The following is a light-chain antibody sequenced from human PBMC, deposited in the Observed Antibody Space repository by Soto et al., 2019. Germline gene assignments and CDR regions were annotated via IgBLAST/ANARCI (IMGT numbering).Light chain of an antibody. V-gene: IGLV2-14*01. J-gene: IGLJ2*01. CDR3: SSYTTIKTVV. CDR2: EVS. CDR1: SSDIGTYKY. Sequence: SVLTQPASVSGSPGQSITISCTGTSSDIGTYKYVSWFQPHPGKAPKLIIFEVSNRPSGISDRFSGFKSANTAYLTISGVQPEDEADYHCSSYTTIKTVVFGGGTKLTVL.